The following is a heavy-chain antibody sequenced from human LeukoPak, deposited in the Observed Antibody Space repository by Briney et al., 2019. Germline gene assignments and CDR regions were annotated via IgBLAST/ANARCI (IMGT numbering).Heavy chain of an antibody. D-gene: IGHD6-13*01. CDR3: ARDGYSSSCPKD. Sequence: GSLRLSCAASGFTFSSYSMNWVRQAPGKGLEWVSYISSSSTTIYYADSVKGRFTISRDNAKNSLYLQMNSLRAEDTAVYYCARDGYSSSCPKDWGQGTLVTVSS. V-gene: IGHV3-48*01. CDR1: GFTFSSYS. CDR2: ISSSSTTI. J-gene: IGHJ4*02.